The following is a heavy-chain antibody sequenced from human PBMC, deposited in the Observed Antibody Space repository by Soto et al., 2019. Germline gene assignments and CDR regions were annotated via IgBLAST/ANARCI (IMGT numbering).Heavy chain of an antibody. J-gene: IGHJ4*02. Sequence: PGGSLRLSCAASGFTFSSYSMNWVRQAPGKGLEWVSSISSSSSYIYYADSVKGRFTISRDNAKNSLYLQMNSLRAEDTAVYYCARDPVVATPPRDYWGQGTLVTVSS. CDR3: ARDPVVATPPRDY. V-gene: IGHV3-21*01. CDR2: ISSSSSYI. CDR1: GFTFSSYS. D-gene: IGHD5-12*01.